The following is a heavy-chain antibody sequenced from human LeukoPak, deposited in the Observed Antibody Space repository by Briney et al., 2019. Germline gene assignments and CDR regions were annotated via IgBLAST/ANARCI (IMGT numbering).Heavy chain of an antibody. D-gene: IGHD3-22*01. V-gene: IGHV3-33*01. J-gene: IGHJ4*02. CDR3: AGLNYYDSSGLE. Sequence: GGSLRLSCAASGFTFSSYGMHWVRQAPGKGLEWVAVIWYDGSNKYYADSVKGRFTISRDNSKNTLYLQMNSLRAEDTAVYYCAGLNYYDSSGLEWGQGTLVTVSS. CDR2: IWYDGSNK. CDR1: GFTFSSYG.